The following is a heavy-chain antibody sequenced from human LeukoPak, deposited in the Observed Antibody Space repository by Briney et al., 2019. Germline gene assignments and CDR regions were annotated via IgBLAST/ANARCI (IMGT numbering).Heavy chain of an antibody. CDR2: INPNSGGT. D-gene: IGHD6-25*01. CDR1: GYTFTGYY. Sequence: ASVKVSCKASGYTFTGYYMHWVRQAPGQGLEWMGWINPNSGGTNYAQKFQGRVTMTRDTSKNQFSLKLSSVTAADTAVYYCASSRRATAIDYWGQGTLVTVSS. CDR3: ASSRRATAIDY. V-gene: IGHV1-2*02. J-gene: IGHJ4*01.